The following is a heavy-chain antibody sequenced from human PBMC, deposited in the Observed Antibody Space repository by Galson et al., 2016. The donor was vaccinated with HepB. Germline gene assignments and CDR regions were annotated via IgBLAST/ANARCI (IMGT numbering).Heavy chain of an antibody. CDR1: GFRFSNYG. CDR2: ISYDGSQT. CDR3: AKDPLLYSTNWFYFDY. V-gene: IGHV3-30*18. D-gene: IGHD2-2*01. J-gene: IGHJ4*02. Sequence: SLRLSCAASGFRFSNYGMHWGRQAPGKGLEWVAVISYDGSQTYYADSVKGRFTISRAFSKNTQYLQMHTLRPEDTAVYYCAKDPLLYSTNWFYFDYWGQGTLVTVSS.